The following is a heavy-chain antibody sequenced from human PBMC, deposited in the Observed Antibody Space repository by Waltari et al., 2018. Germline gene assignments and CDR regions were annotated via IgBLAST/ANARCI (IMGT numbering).Heavy chain of an antibody. J-gene: IGHJ6*03. D-gene: IGHD6-6*01. V-gene: IGHV1-8*01. CDR2: MNPNSGNT. CDR3: ARGLAARPRYYYYYMDV. Sequence: QVQLVQSGAEVKKPGASVKVSCQASGSTFPSYDIHWVRRAPGQGLEWMGWMNPNSGNTGYAQKFQGRVTMTRNTSISTAYMELSSLRSEDTAVYYCARGLAARPRYYYYYMDVWGKGTTVTVSS. CDR1: GSTFPSYD.